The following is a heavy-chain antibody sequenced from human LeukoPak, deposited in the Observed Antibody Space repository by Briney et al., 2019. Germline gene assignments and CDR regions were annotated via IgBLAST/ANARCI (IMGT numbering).Heavy chain of an antibody. D-gene: IGHD3-10*01. Sequence: KPGGSLRLSCAASGFTFSSYSMNWVRQAPGKGLEWVSSINSSSSYIYYADLVKGRFTISRDNAKNSLYLQMNSLRAEDTAVYYCARTEFPSSPGPVGFDYWGQGTLVTVSS. J-gene: IGHJ4*02. CDR1: GFTFSSYS. V-gene: IGHV3-21*01. CDR3: ARTEFPSSPGPVGFDY. CDR2: INSSSSYI.